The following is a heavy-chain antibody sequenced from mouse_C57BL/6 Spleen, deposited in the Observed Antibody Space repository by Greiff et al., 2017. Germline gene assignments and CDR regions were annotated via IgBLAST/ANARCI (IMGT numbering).Heavy chain of an antibody. CDR2: IWSGGST. J-gene: IGHJ3*01. V-gene: IGHV2-2*01. CDR1: GFSLTSYG. Sequence: VKLMESGPGLVQPSQSLSITCTVSGFSLTSYGVNWVRQSPGKGLEWLGVIWSGGSTDYNAAFISRLSISKDNSKSKVFFKMNSLQADDTAIYYCARKGDEGFAYWGQGTLVTVSA. CDR3: ARKGDEGFAY.